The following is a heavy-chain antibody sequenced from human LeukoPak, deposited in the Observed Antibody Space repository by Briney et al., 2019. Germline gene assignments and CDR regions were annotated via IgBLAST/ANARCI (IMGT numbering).Heavy chain of an antibody. CDR2: IYYSGST. CDR1: GGSISSYY. D-gene: IGHD2-15*01. V-gene: IGHV4-59*01. J-gene: IGHJ4*02. Sequence: PSETLSLTCTVSGGSISSYYWSWIRQPPGKGLEWIGYIYYSGSTNYNPSLKSRVTISVDTSKNRFSLKLSSVTAADTAVYYCARGAATPLDYWGQGTLVTVSS. CDR3: ARGAATPLDY.